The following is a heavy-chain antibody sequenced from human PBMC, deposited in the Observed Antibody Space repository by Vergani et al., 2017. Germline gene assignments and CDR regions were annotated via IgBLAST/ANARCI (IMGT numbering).Heavy chain of an antibody. J-gene: IGHJ6*02. CDR1: GFTFSSYS. CDR2: ISSSSSYI. CDR3: ARDRMRETYYYDSSGYYFYGMDV. D-gene: IGHD3-22*01. Sequence: EVQLVESGGGLVKRGGSLRLSCAASGFTFSSYSMNWVRQAPGKGLEWVSSISSSSSYIHYSDSLKGRFTISRDNAKSSLYLQMNSLRAEDTAVYYCARDRMRETYYYDSSGYYFYGMDVWGQGTTVTVSS. V-gene: IGHV3-21*01.